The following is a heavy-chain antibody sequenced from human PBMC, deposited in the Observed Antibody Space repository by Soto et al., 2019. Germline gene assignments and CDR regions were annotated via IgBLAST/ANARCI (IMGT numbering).Heavy chain of an antibody. CDR3: AREHDYGDYGGSFDY. CDR1: GYTFTGYY. Sequence: QVQLVQPGAEVKKPGASVKVSCKASGYTFTGYYMHWVRQAPGQGLEWMGWINPNSGGTNYAQKFQGWVTMTRDTSISTAYMELSRLRSDDTAVYYCAREHDYGDYGGSFDYWGQGTLVTVSS. CDR2: INPNSGGT. J-gene: IGHJ4*02. V-gene: IGHV1-2*04. D-gene: IGHD4-17*01.